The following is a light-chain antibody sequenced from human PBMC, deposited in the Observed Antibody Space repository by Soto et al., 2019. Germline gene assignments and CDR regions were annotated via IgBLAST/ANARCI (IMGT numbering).Light chain of an antibody. CDR2: DAS. V-gene: IGKV3-11*01. J-gene: IGKJ1*01. Sequence: EIVLTQSPATLSLSPGERATLSCRASQSVSSYLAWYQHKPGQAPRLLIYDASKRATGIPARFSGSGSGTDFTLTISSLEPEDFAVYYCQQRSNWTPTWPVGQGTRVEIK. CDR1: QSVSSY. CDR3: QQRSNWTPTWP.